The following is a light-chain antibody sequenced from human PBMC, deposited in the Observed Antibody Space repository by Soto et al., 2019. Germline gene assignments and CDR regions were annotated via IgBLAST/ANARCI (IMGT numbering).Light chain of an antibody. CDR1: QSISSY. J-gene: IGKJ5*01. Sequence: DIQMTQSPSSLSTSVGDRDTITCRASQSISSYLNWYQQKPGKAPKLLIYAASSLQSGVPSRFSGSGSGTEFSLTINSLQPEDFATYYCQQTNRYPITFGQGTRLEIK. CDR2: AAS. CDR3: QQTNRYPIT. V-gene: IGKV1-39*01.